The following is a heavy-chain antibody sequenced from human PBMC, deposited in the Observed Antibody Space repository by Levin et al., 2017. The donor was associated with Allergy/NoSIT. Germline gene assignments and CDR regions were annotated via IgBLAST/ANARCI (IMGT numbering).Heavy chain of an antibody. Sequence: QAGGSLRLSCAGTGFTFSSYAMSWVRQAPGKGLEWVSVISGTGDTTYHADSVKGRFTISRDNSKNTLYLQMNSLRAEDTAVYYCAKDNFWRGFAMDVWGQGTTVTVSS. V-gene: IGHV3-23*01. CDR3: AKDNFWRGFAMDV. D-gene: IGHD3-3*01. CDR1: GFTFSSYA. J-gene: IGHJ6*02. CDR2: ISGTGDTT.